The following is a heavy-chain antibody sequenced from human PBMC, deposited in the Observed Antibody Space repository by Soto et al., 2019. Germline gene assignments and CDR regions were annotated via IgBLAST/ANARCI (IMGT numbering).Heavy chain of an antibody. D-gene: IGHD3-9*01. CDR1: GFTVGSAW. Sequence: EVQLVESGGGLVKPGGSLRLGCEVSGFTVGSAWMNWVRQAPGKGLVWVGRIKSKVDGGTTDYAEPVKGRFTISINDSKNTLYLEMESMTSEDTAVYYCTSAPQWALTGEMDRSWGQGTVVHVSS. J-gene: IGHJ5*02. CDR2: IKSKVDGGTT. V-gene: IGHV3-15*07. CDR3: TSAPQWALTGEMDRS.